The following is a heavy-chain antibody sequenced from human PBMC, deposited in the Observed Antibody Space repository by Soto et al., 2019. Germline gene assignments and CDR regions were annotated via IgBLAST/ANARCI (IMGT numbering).Heavy chain of an antibody. CDR3: AKVTREGGGDVDY. D-gene: IGHD1-26*01. J-gene: IGHJ4*02. V-gene: IGHV3-23*01. CDR1: GFTFSSYA. CDR2: LSAIGGST. Sequence: EVQLLESGGGLVQPGGSLRLSCTASGFTFSSYALTWVRQAPGKGLEWVSGLSAIGGSTYYSDSVKGRFTISRDNNNNTLYLQINNPGVEDTARYYCAKVTREGGGDVDYWGQGTLVTVSS.